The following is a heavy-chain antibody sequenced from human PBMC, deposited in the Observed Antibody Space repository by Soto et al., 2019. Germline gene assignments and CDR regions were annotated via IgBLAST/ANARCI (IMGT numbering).Heavy chain of an antibody. D-gene: IGHD6-19*01. Sequence: SVKVSCKASGGTFSSYTISWVRQAPGQGLEWMGGIIPIFGTANYAQKFQGRVTITADESTSTAYMELSSLGSEDTAVYYCARVLGYSSDNAFDIWGQGTMVTVSS. V-gene: IGHV1-69*13. CDR1: GGTFSSYT. J-gene: IGHJ3*02. CDR3: ARVLGYSSDNAFDI. CDR2: IIPIFGTA.